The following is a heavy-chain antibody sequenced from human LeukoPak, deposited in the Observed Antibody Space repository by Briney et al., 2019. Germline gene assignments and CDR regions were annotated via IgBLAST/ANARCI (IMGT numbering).Heavy chain of an antibody. Sequence: SETLSLTCTVSGDSISGSYWTWVRQPPGQGLEWIGQIHYSGRADYNPSLKRRVTISVDTSKNQMSLTLTSVTAADTAIYYCVKFGVDYDMGVWGQGTTVTVSS. CDR1: GDSISGSY. D-gene: IGHD3-16*01. CDR3: VKFGVDYDMGV. V-gene: IGHV4-59*01. CDR2: IHYSGRA. J-gene: IGHJ6*02.